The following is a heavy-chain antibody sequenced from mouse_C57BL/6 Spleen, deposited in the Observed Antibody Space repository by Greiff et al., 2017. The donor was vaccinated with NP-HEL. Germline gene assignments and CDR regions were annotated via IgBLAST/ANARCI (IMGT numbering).Heavy chain of an antibody. CDR1: GYTFTDYE. D-gene: IGHD1-1*01. Sequence: QVHVKQSGAELVRPGASVTLSCKASGYTFTDYEMHWVKQTPVHGLEWIGAIDPETGGTAYNQKFKGKAILTADKSSSTAYMELRSLTSEDSAVYYCTPYGSSRNYFDYWGQGTTLTVSS. CDR2: IDPETGGT. J-gene: IGHJ2*01. CDR3: TPYGSSRNYFDY. V-gene: IGHV1-15*01.